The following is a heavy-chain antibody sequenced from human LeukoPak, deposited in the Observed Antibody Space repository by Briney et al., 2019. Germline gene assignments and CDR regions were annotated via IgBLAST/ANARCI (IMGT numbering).Heavy chain of an antibody. J-gene: IGHJ4*02. CDR2: IYHSGST. CDR3: AAMVRGD. Sequence: SETLSLTCTVSGGSISSGTYYWAWIRQPPGKGLEWIGTIYHSGSTNYNPSLKSRVTISVDTSKNQFSLKLSSVTAADTAVYYCAAMVRGDWGQGTLVTVSS. V-gene: IGHV4-39*07. D-gene: IGHD3-10*01. CDR1: GGSISSGTYY.